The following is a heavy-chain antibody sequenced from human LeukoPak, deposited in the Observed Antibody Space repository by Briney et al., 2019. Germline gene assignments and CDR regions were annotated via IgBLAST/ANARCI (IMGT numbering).Heavy chain of an antibody. CDR2: IYYSGST. V-gene: IGHV4-30-4*01. D-gene: IGHD3-22*01. Sequence: PSQTLSLTCTVSGGSISSGDYYWSWIRQPPGKGLEWIGYIYYSGSTYYNPSLKSRVTISVDTSKNQFSLKLSSVTAADTAVYYCARNLDRHYYDSPPNWFDPWGQGTLVTVSS. J-gene: IGHJ5*02. CDR3: ARNLDRHYYDSPPNWFDP. CDR1: GGSISSGDYY.